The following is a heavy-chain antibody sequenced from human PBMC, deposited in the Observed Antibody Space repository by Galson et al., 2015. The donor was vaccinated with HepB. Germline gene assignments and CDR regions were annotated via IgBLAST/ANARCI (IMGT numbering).Heavy chain of an antibody. CDR3: VFGYFFDY. CDR1: GFIFSNYA. CDR2: VSNDGGTT. V-gene: IGHV3-23*01. D-gene: IGHD3-16*01. J-gene: IGHJ4*02. Sequence: FLRLSCAASGFIFSNYAMSWVRQAPGKGLEGVSTVSNDGGTTYYTDSVKGRFTISGDNSKNTLSLQMNSLRAEDTAVYYCVFGYFFDYGGQGTLVTVSS.